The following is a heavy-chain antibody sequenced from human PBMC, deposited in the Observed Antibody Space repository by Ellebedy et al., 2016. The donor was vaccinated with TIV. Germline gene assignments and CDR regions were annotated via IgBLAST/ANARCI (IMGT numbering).Heavy chain of an antibody. J-gene: IGHJ3*02. V-gene: IGHV1-69*13. D-gene: IGHD1-26*01. CDR2: IIPIFGTA. Sequence: SVKVSCXASGGTFSSYAISWVRQAPGQGLEWMGGIIPIFGTANHAQKFQGRVTITADESTSTAYMELSSLRSEDTAVYYCASGSYYPPDAFDIWGQGTMVTVSS. CDR1: GGTFSSYA. CDR3: ASGSYYPPDAFDI.